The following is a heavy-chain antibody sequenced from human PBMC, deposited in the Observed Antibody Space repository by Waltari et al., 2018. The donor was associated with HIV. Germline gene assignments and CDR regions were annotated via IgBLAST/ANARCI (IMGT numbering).Heavy chain of an antibody. Sequence: QVQLVRSGAEVKKPGASVKVSCKASGYTFTSYDINWVRQATGQGLEWMGWMNPNSGNTGYAQKFQGRVTMTRNTSISTAYMELSSLRSEDTAVYYCARVTRGWNYYYYYGMDVWGQGTTVTVSS. D-gene: IGHD1-7*01. V-gene: IGHV1-8*01. CDR2: MNPNSGNT. CDR1: GYTFTSYD. CDR3: ARVTRGWNYYYYYGMDV. J-gene: IGHJ6*02.